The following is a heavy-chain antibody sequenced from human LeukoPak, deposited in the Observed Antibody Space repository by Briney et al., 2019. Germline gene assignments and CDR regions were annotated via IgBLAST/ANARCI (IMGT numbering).Heavy chain of an antibody. CDR1: GGSISSGGYY. J-gene: IGHJ5*02. CDR2: IYYSGST. CDR3: ARSSTIFGVVIIHRKYNWFDP. V-gene: IGHV4-31*03. Sequence: SETLSLTCTVSGGSISSGGYYWSWIRQHPGKGLEWIGYIYYSGSTYYNPSLKSRVTISVDTSKNQFSLKLSSVTAADTAVYYCARSSTIFGVVIIHRKYNWFDPWGQGTLVTVSS. D-gene: IGHD3-3*01.